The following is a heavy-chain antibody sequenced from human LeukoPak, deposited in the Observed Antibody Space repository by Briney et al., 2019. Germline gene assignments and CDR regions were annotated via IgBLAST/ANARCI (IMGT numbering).Heavy chain of an antibody. CDR1: GGSISDNY. Sequence: SETLSLTCTVSGGSISDNYWSWIRQPPGKGLEWIGYAYYSGHTNYNSSPKSRVTMSLDTSKSQFSLRLSSVTAADTAVYFCARDWTGTPYWYFDLWGRGTLVTVSS. J-gene: IGHJ2*01. D-gene: IGHD3/OR15-3a*01. CDR2: AYYSGHT. CDR3: ARDWTGTPYWYFDL. V-gene: IGHV4-59*12.